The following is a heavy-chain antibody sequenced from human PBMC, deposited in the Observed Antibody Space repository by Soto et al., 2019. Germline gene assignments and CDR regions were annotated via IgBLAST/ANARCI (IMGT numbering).Heavy chain of an antibody. CDR1: GYTFTSYD. CDR3: ARVRGPWYSGSYRYDS. V-gene: IGHV1-8*01. Sequence: QVQLVQSGAEVKKPGASVKVSCKASGYTFTSYDINWVRQSTGQGLEWMGWMNPNSGNTGYAQKFQGRVTMTRHTSISTAYMELSSLRSEDTAVYYCARVRGPWYSGSYRYDSWGQGTLVTVSS. CDR2: MNPNSGNT. J-gene: IGHJ4*02. D-gene: IGHD1-26*01.